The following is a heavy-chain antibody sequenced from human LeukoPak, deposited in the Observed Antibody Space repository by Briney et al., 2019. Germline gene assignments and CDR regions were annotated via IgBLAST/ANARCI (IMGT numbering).Heavy chain of an antibody. CDR1: GYKFTDDY. J-gene: IGHJ4*02. Sequence: ASVKVSCKASGYKFTDDYMHWVRQAPGQGLEFMGWIDPDSGFTNYAQKFKGRVTMTRDTSISTAYLEVRSLTSDDTAVYYCAPTAEAYTSWWKVWGQGTLVTVSS. D-gene: IGHD3-16*01. V-gene: IGHV1-2*02. CDR2: IDPDSGFT. CDR3: APTAEAYTSWWKV.